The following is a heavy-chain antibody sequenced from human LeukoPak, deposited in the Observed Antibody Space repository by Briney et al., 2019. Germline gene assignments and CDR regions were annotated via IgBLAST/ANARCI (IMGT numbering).Heavy chain of an antibody. D-gene: IGHD6-19*01. CDR3: ATVFPVVSSGWYLDY. CDR1: GYTLTELS. CDR2: FDPEDGET. J-gene: IGHJ4*02. Sequence: ASVKVSCKVSGYTLTELSMHWVRQAPGKGLEWMGGFDPEDGETIYAQKFQGRVTMTEDTSTDTAYMELSSLRSEDTAVYYCATVFPVVSSGWYLDYWGQGTLVTVSS. V-gene: IGHV1-24*01.